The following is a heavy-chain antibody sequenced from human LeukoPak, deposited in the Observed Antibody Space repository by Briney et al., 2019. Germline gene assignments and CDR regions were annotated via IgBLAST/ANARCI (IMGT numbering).Heavy chain of an antibody. D-gene: IGHD6-13*01. Sequence: GSLRLSCAASGFTFSDYYMSWIRQPPGKGLEWIGEINHSGSTNYNPSLKSRVTISVDTSKNQFSLKLSSVTAADTAVYYCARGISSSWYDYYYGMDVWGQGTTVTVSS. CDR3: ARGISSSWYDYYYGMDV. CDR1: GFTFSDYY. V-gene: IGHV4-34*01. CDR2: INHSGST. J-gene: IGHJ6*02.